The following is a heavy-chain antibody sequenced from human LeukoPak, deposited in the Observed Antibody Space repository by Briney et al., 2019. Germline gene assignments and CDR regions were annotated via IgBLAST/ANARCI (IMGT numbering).Heavy chain of an antibody. J-gene: IGHJ6*03. V-gene: IGHV3-48*01. D-gene: IGHD1-1*01. Sequence: GGSLRLSCAASGFTFSSYSMNWVRQAPGKGLEWVSYISSSSSTIYYADSVKGRFTISRDNAKNSLYLQMNSLRAEDTAVYYCAKQLRVYYYMDVWGKGTTVTISS. CDR3: AKQLRVYYYMDV. CDR1: GFTFSSYS. CDR2: ISSSSSTI.